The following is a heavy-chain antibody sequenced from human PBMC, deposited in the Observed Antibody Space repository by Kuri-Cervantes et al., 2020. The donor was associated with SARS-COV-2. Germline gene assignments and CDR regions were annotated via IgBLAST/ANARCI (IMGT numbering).Heavy chain of an antibody. Sequence: LSLTCAASGFTFSSYAMSWVRQAPGKGLEWVTAISGTGSTTYYADSVRGRFTISRDNSKNTLYLQMSSLRAEDTALYYCAKFRYSGSYYDFDYWGQGTLVTVSS. CDR3: AKFRYSGSYYDFDY. CDR2: ISGTGSTT. CDR1: GFTFSSYA. V-gene: IGHV3-23*01. J-gene: IGHJ4*02. D-gene: IGHD1-26*01.